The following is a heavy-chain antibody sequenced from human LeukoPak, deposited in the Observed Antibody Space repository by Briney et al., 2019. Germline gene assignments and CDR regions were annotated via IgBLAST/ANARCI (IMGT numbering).Heavy chain of an antibody. V-gene: IGHV3-30*18. J-gene: IGHJ4*02. Sequence: GGSLRLSCAASGFTFTNYAMHWVRQTPGKGLQWVGLISSDGRENIYADPVKGRFTASTANSKNTLYLQMNSLRPADTAVYYCVKGLVETTMSYSVDYWGQGALVTVSS. CDR3: VKGLVETTMSYSVDY. D-gene: IGHD3-10*02. CDR2: ISSDGREN. CDR1: GFTFTNYA.